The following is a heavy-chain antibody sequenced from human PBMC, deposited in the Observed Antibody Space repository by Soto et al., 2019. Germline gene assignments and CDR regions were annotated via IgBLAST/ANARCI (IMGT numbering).Heavy chain of an antibody. CDR2: IHDSGLT. D-gene: IGHD3-9*01. V-gene: IGHV4-59*11. CDR1: GGSMSSHH. CDR3: ARYDILPGRHDKFDR. J-gene: IGHJ5*02. Sequence: SETLSLTCSFSGGSMSSHHWRWIRQPPGKGLELIGYIHDSGLTNYNPSLKGRVTISVDTSSSQFSLKLTSVTTADTAVYFCARYDILPGRHDKFDRWGQGTLVT.